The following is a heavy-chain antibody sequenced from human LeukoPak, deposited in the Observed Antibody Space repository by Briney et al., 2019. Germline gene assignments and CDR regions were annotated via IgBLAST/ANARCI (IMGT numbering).Heavy chain of an antibody. Sequence: GESLRLSCAASGFTFSDYYMTWIRQAPGKGLEWISYISTSAGTIYYADSVKGRFTISRANAKNSLSLQMNSLRAEDTAVYYCARDAIDSSGFDFDYWGQGTLVTVSS. D-gene: IGHD3-22*01. CDR3: ARDAIDSSGFDFDY. CDR2: ISTSAGTI. CDR1: GFTFSDYY. V-gene: IGHV3-11*01. J-gene: IGHJ4*02.